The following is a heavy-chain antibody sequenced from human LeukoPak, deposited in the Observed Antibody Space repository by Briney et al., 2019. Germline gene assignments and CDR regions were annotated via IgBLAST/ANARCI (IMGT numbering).Heavy chain of an antibody. CDR3: TRNSGWYGLS. D-gene: IGHD6-19*01. CDR2: IDYDGGSG. V-gene: IGHV3-23*01. J-gene: IGHJ1*01. Sequence: GGSLRLSCAASGFTFSSYAMSWVRPAPGKGLEWVSSIDYDGGSGHYADSVKGRFTISRDNSNNTLFLHLNSLRGEDTAVYYCTRNSGWYGLSWGQGTLVTVSS. CDR1: GFTFSSYA.